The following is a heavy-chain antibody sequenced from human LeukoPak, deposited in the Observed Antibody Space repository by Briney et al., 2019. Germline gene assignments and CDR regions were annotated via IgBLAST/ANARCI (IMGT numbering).Heavy chain of an antibody. CDR2: INPNSGGT. D-gene: IGHD2/OR15-2a*01. J-gene: IGHJ6*03. V-gene: IGHV1-2*06. CDR3: AVTFKGYYMDV. CDR1: GYTFTGYY. Sequence: GASVKVSCKASGYTFTGYYMHWVRQAPGQGLDWMGRINPNSGGTNYAQKFQAMVTITRETSISTAYMELSRLRSDDTAVYYCAVTFKGYYMDVWGKGTTVTVSS.